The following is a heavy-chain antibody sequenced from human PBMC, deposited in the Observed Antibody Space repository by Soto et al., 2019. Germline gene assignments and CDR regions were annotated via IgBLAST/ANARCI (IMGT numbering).Heavy chain of an antibody. V-gene: IGHV3-30*18. J-gene: IGHJ6*02. CDR3: AKDTRGYSYGSVNGMDV. D-gene: IGHD5-18*01. CDR2: ISYDGTNK. Sequence: PGGSLRLSCAASGFTFSSYGMHWVRQAPGKGLEWVAVISYDGTNKYFADSVKGRFTISRDNSKNTLYLQMHSLRAEDTAVYYCAKDTRGYSYGSVNGMDVWGQGTTVTVSS. CDR1: GFTFSSYG.